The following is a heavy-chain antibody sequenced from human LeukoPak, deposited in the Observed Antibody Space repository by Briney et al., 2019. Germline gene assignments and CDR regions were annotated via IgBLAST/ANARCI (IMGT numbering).Heavy chain of an antibody. D-gene: IGHD5-12*01. CDR2: ISTSGGST. J-gene: IGHJ4*02. CDR1: GFSFSSYW. Sequence: PGGSLRLSCTSSGFSFSSYWMTWVRQAPGKGLEWVSAISTSGGSTYYADSVKGRFTISRDNSKNTLYLQMNSLGAEDTALYYCAKGSGSGYYRGLDYWGQGTLVTVSS. CDR3: AKGSGSGYYRGLDY. V-gene: IGHV3-23*01.